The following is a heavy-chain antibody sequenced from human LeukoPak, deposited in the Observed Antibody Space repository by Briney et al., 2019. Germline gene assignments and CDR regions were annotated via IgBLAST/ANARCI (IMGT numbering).Heavy chain of an antibody. Sequence: SETLSLTCAVYGGSFSGYYWSWIRQPPGKGLEWIGEINHSGSTNYNPSLKSRVTISVDTSKNQFSLKLSSVTAADTAVYYCARDVGYFRFDYWGQGTLVTVSS. CDR1: GGSFSGYY. CDR2: INHSGST. V-gene: IGHV4-34*01. J-gene: IGHJ4*02. CDR3: ARDVGYFRFDY. D-gene: IGHD5-18*01.